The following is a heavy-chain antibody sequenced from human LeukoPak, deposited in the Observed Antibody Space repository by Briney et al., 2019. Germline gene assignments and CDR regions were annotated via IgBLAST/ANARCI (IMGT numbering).Heavy chain of an antibody. Sequence: PGRSLRLSCAASGFTFSSNAMHWVRQAPGKGLEWMADISFDGSSDNYADSVQGRFTISRDNSKNTLYLEMNSLRNDDTAVYYCVRDGANSLNGGAYFPHRGQGTLVTVSS. CDR3: VRDGANSLNGGAYFPH. D-gene: IGHD4-23*01. CDR2: ISFDGSSD. J-gene: IGHJ1*01. CDR1: GFTFSSNA. V-gene: IGHV3-30-3*01.